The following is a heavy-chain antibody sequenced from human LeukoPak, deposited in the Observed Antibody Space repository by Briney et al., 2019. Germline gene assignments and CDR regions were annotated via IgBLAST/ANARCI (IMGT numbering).Heavy chain of an antibody. CDR1: GYTFTSYY. D-gene: IGHD1-26*01. CDR3: ARDSPSGDGSYLIDY. V-gene: IGHV1-46*01. J-gene: IGHJ4*02. CDR2: INPSGGST. Sequence: ASVNVSCKASGYTFTSYYMHWVRQAPGQGLEWMGIINPSGGSTSYAQKFQGRVTMTRDTSTSTVYMELSSLRSEDTAVYYCARDSPSGDGSYLIDYWGQGTLVTVSS.